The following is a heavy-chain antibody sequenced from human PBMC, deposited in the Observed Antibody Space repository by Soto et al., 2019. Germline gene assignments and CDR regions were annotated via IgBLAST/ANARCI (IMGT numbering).Heavy chain of an antibody. V-gene: IGHV3-74*01. CDR3: VRAEDNGGWGVY. J-gene: IGHJ4*02. D-gene: IGHD6-19*01. CDR2: IDSDGSTT. Sequence: PGGSLRLSCAAAGFRFSTYWMHWVRQVPGKAPVWVSRIDSDGSTTNYADSVKGRFTISRDNAKNTVYLQMNSLRVDDSAVYYCVRAEDNGGWGVYWGQGTLVTVSS. CDR1: GFRFSTYW.